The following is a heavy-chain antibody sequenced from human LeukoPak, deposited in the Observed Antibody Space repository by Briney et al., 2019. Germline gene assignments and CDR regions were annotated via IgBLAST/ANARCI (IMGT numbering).Heavy chain of an antibody. D-gene: IGHD3-16*01. CDR1: GFTFSSYA. CDR3: AKGSNGQRDRPDPQYYYYYYMDV. J-gene: IGHJ6*03. Sequence: GGSLRLSCAASGFTFSSYAMSWVRQAPGKGLEWVSAISGSGGSTYYADSVKGRFTISRDNSKNTLYLQMNSLRAEDTAVYYCAKGSNGQRDRPDPQYYYYYYMDVWGKGTTVTVSS. V-gene: IGHV3-23*01. CDR2: ISGSGGST.